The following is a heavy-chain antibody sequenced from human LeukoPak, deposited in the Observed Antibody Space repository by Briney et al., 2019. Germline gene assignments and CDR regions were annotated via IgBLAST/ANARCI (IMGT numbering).Heavy chain of an antibody. CDR3: ARAHAGSPGEHYFDY. CDR2: IIPIFGTA. J-gene: IGHJ4*02. D-gene: IGHD1-26*01. Sequence: GASVKVSCKASGYTFTSYYMHWVRQAPGQGLEWMGGIIPIFGTANYAQKFQGRVTITADKSTSTAYMELSSLRSEDTAVYYCARAHAGSPGEHYFDYWGQGTLVTVSS. CDR1: GYTFTSYY. V-gene: IGHV1-69*06.